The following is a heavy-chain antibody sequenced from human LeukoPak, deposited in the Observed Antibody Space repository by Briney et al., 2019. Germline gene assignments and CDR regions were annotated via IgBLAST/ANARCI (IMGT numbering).Heavy chain of an antibody. V-gene: IGHV3-23*01. CDR2: ISGSGGST. Sequence: PGGSLRLSCAASGFTFSSYAMSWVRQAPGKGLEWVSAISGSGGSTYYADSVKGWFTISRDNSKNTLYLQMNSLRAEDTAVYYCAKDTGYSSGWPPFSSRFIWGQGTMVTVSS. CDR3: AKDTGYSSGWPPFSSRFI. CDR1: GFTFSSYA. D-gene: IGHD6-19*01. J-gene: IGHJ3*02.